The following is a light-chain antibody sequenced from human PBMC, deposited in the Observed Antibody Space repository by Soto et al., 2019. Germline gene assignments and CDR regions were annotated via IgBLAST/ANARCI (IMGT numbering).Light chain of an antibody. Sequence: EIGLTQSPGTLSLSPGERATLSCRASQSVSSSYLAWYQQKPGQAPRLLIYGASSRATGIPDRFSGSGSGTDFTLTISRLEPEDFAVYYCQQYGSSQWTFGKGTKVEIK. V-gene: IGKV3-20*01. CDR2: GAS. CDR3: QQYGSSQWT. CDR1: QSVSSSY. J-gene: IGKJ1*01.